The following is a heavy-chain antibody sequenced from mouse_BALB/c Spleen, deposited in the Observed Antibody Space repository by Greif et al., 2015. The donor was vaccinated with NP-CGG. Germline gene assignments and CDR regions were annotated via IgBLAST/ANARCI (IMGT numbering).Heavy chain of an antibody. Sequence: EVQLQESGGGLVKPGGSLKLSCAASGFAFSSYDMSWVRQTLEKRLEWVAYISSGGGSTYYPDTVKGRFTISRDNAKNTLYLQMSSLKSEDTAMYYCARYDGYYYYAMDYWGQGTSVTVSS. D-gene: IGHD2-3*01. J-gene: IGHJ4*01. CDR3: ARYDGYYYYAMDY. V-gene: IGHV5-12-1*01. CDR2: ISSGGGST. CDR1: GFAFSSYD.